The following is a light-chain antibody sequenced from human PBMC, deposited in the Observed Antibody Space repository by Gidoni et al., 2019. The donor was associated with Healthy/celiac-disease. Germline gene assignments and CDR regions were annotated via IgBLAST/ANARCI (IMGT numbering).Light chain of an antibody. J-gene: IGKJ1*01. CDR1: QSISSW. CDR2: TAS. V-gene: IGKV1-5*03. CDR3: QQYNSYSWT. Sequence: DIQMTLSPSTLSASVGDRVTITCRASQSISSWLAWYQQKPGKAPKLLIYTASSLESGVPSRFSGSGSGTEFTLTISSLQPDDFATYYCQQYNSYSWTFGQGTKVEIK.